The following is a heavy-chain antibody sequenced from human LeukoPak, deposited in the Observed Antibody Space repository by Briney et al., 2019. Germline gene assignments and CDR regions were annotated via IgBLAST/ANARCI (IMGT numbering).Heavy chain of an antibody. CDR3: ARKIEYDYVWGSYRERDYYYYYYMDV. V-gene: IGHV3-20*04. CDR1: GFTFDDYG. CDR2: INWNGGST. D-gene: IGHD3-16*02. Sequence: GGSLRLSCAASGFTFDDYGMSWVRQAPGKGLEWVSGINWNGGSTGYADSVKGRFTISRDNAKNSLYLQMNSLRAEDTALYYCARKIEYDYVWGSYRERDYYYYYYMDVWGKGTTVTVSS. J-gene: IGHJ6*03.